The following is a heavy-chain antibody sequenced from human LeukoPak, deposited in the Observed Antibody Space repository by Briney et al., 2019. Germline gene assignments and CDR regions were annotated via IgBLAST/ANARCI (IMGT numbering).Heavy chain of an antibody. V-gene: IGHV1-18*01. J-gene: IGHJ4*02. CDR3: ARDLDGSGSYYTDY. CDR1: GYTFAGYG. D-gene: IGHD3-10*01. Sequence: EASVKVSCKASGYTFAGYGISWVRQAPGQGLEWMGWISAYKRNTNYAQKFQGRVTMTTDTSTSTAYMELRSLRPDDTAVYYCARDLDGSGSYYTDYWGQGTLVTVSS. CDR2: ISAYKRNT.